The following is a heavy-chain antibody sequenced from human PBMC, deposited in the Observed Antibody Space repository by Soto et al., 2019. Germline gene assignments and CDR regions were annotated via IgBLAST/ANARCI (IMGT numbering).Heavy chain of an antibody. D-gene: IGHD6-13*01. Sequence: GGSLRLSCAASGFTFSSYAMHWVRQAPGKGLEWVAVISYDGSNKYYADSVKGRFTISRDNSKNTLYLQMNSLRAEYTAVYYVAAAGRTNWFDPWGQGTLVTVSS. CDR1: GFTFSSYA. CDR2: ISYDGSNK. V-gene: IGHV3-30-3*01. CDR3: AAAGRTNWFDP. J-gene: IGHJ5*02.